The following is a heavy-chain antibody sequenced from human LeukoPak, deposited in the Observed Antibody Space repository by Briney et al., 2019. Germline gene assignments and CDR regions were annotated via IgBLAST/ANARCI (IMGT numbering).Heavy chain of an antibody. CDR3: ARDVDTHFDY. V-gene: IGHV4-59*01. CDR1: GGSISSYY. Sequence: SETLSLTCTVSGGSISSYYWSWIRQPSGKGLEWIGYIYYSGSTNYNPSLKSRVTISVDTSKNQFSLRLSSVTAADTAVYYCARDVDTHFDYWGQGTLVTVSS. CDR2: IYYSGST. D-gene: IGHD2-2*02. J-gene: IGHJ4*02.